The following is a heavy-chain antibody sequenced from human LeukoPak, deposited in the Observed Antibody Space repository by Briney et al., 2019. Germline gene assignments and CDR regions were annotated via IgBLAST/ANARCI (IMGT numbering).Heavy chain of an antibody. CDR2: ISAYNGNT. CDR1: GYTFTSYG. V-gene: IGHV1-18*01. D-gene: IGHD2-15*01. Sequence: ASVNVSCKASGYTFTSYGISWVRQAPGQGLEWMGWISAYNGNTNYAQKLQGRGTMTTDTSTSTAYMELRSLGSDDTAVYYCARVGSGYILVGRHLDYWGQGTLVTVSS. CDR3: ARVGSGYILVGRHLDY. J-gene: IGHJ4*02.